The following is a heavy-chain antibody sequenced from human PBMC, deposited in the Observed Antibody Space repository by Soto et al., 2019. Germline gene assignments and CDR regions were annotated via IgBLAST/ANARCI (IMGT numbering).Heavy chain of an antibody. V-gene: IGHV1-46*01. D-gene: IGHD3-9*01. CDR1: GYTFTSYY. Sequence: TSVKVSCKASGYTFTSYYMHWVRQAPGQGLEWMGIINPSGGSTSYAQKFQGRVTMTRDTSTSTVYMELSSLRSEDTAVYYCASDRLWSPYYDILTGTSGMDVWGQGTTVTVSS. J-gene: IGHJ6*02. CDR3: ASDRLWSPYYDILTGTSGMDV. CDR2: INPSGGST.